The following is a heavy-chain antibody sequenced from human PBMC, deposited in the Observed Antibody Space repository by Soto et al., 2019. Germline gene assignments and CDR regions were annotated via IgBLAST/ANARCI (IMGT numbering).Heavy chain of an antibody. CDR2: IYHSGST. D-gene: IGHD6-13*01. CDR1: GGSISSSNW. CDR3: ERDGGISAAGPLFDY. Sequence: QVQLQESGPGLVKPSGTLSLTCAVSGGSISSSNWWSLVRQPPGKRLVWIGEIYHSGSTNYTPSLNRRVTISVDKSKNQFSLKLSSVTAADTAVYYCERDGGISAAGPLFDYWGQGTLVTVSS. J-gene: IGHJ4*02. V-gene: IGHV4-4*02.